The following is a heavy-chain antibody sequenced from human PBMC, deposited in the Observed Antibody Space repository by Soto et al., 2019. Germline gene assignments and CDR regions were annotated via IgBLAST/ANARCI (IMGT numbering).Heavy chain of an antibody. J-gene: IGHJ6*02. D-gene: IGHD3-3*01. CDR1: GGSISSSNW. Sequence: QVQLQESGPGLVKPSGTMSLTCAVSGGSISSSNWWSWVRQPPGKGLEWIGEIYHSGSTNYNPSLKSRVTISVDKSKNQFSLKLSSVTAADTAVYYCARGYYDPEGYYYYGMDVWGQGTTVTVSS. CDR3: ARGYYDPEGYYYYGMDV. V-gene: IGHV4-4*02. CDR2: IYHSGST.